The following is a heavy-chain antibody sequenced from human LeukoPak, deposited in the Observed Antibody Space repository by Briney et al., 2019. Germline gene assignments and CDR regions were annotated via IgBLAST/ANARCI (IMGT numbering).Heavy chain of an antibody. D-gene: IGHD3-10*01. CDR2: ISSSGGGT. CDR1: GFSFTNYA. V-gene: IGHV3-23*01. J-gene: IGHJ4*02. Sequence: GGSLRLSCAASGFSFTNYAMTWVRQTPGKGLEWVSTISSSGGGTYYADSVKGRFTISRDNSKNTLYLQMKSLRVEDTAVYYCAKDRGVWDYANGEGYWGQGILVTVSS. CDR3: AKDRGVWDYANGEGY.